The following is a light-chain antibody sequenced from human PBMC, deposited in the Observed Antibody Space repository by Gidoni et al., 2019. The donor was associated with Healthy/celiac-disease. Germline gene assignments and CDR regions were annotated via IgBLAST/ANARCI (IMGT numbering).Light chain of an antibody. J-gene: IGKJ3*01. CDR1: QSVSSSY. V-gene: IGKV3-20*01. CDR3: QQYGSSPRT. Sequence: ELVLTQSPGTLSLSPGERATLSCRASQSVSSSYLAWYQQKPGQAPRLLIYGASSRATGIPDRCSGSGSGTDFTLTISRLEPEDFAVYYCQQYGSSPRTFGPGTKVDIK. CDR2: GAS.